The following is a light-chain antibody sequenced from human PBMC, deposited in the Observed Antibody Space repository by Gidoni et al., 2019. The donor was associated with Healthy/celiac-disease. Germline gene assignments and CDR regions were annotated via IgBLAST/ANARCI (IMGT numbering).Light chain of an antibody. V-gene: IGKV3-20*01. J-gene: IGKJ1*01. Sequence: IVLTQSPCTLSWSPGERATLSCRASQSVSSSYLAWYQQKPGQDPRLLIYGASSRATGIPDRFSGSVSGTDFTLTISRLGPEDFAVYYCQQYGSSPRTFGQXTKVEI. CDR1: QSVSSSY. CDR2: GAS. CDR3: QQYGSSPRT.